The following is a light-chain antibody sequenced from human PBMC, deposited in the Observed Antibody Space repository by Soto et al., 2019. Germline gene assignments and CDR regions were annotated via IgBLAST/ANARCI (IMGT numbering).Light chain of an antibody. Sequence: EVVLTQSPATLSLSPGERATLSCRASQSVRNFLAWYQQKPGQAPRLLIYEASNRTAGIPARFSGSGSGTDVTLSISRLAPEDFGVYYCQQRTKWPRGTFGQGTNLEI. V-gene: IGKV3-11*01. CDR2: EAS. J-gene: IGKJ2*02. CDR1: QSVRNF. CDR3: QQRTKWPRGT.